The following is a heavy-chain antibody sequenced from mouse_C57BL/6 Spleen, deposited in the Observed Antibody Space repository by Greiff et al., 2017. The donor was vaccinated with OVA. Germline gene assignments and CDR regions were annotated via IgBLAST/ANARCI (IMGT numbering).Heavy chain of an antibody. D-gene: IGHD1-1*01. J-gene: IGHJ1*03. CDR3: TRIPPMTTVVAHRYFDV. V-gene: IGHV5-9-1*02. CDR2: ISSGGDYI. Sequence: DVKLQESGEGLVTPGGSLKLSCAASGFTFSSYAMYWVRQTPAKRLEWVAYISSGGDYIYYADTVKGRFPISRDNARNTLYLQMSSLKSEDTAMYYCTRIPPMTTVVAHRYFDVWGTGTTVTVSS. CDR1: GFTFSSYA.